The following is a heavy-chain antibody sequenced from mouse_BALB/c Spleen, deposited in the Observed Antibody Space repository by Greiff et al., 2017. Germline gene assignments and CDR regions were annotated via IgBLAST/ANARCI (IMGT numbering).Heavy chain of an antibody. D-gene: IGHD4-1*01. J-gene: IGHJ4*01. CDR3: ARWDVYAMDY. Sequence: VQLQQSGGGLVQPGGSRKLSCAASGFTFSSFGMHRVRQAPEKGLEWVAYISSGSSTIYYADTVKGRFTISRDNPKNTLFLQMTSLRSEDTAMYYCARWDVYAMDYWGQGTSVTVSS. V-gene: IGHV5-17*02. CDR1: GFTFSSFG. CDR2: ISSGSSTI.